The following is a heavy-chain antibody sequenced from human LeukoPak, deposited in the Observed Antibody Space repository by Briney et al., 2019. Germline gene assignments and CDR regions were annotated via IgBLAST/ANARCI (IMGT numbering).Heavy chain of an antibody. Sequence: GASVKVSCKASGYTFTGYYMHWVRPATGRGLAWVGWITPYSGGTNYAQKFQGRVTMTTDTSISTACMELSRLRSDDTAVYYCARNGLVATTSGRWFDPWGQGTLVTVSS. D-gene: IGHD5-12*01. V-gene: IGHV1-2*02. J-gene: IGHJ5*01. CDR1: GYTFTGYY. CDR2: ITPYSGGT. CDR3: ARNGLVATTSGRWFDP.